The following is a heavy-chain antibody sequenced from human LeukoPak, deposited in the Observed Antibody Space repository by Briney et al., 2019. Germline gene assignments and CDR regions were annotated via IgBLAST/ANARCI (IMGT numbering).Heavy chain of an antibody. D-gene: IGHD2-15*01. J-gene: IGHJ4*02. CDR3: ARGRSPYCSGGSCYAFNGRYFDY. Sequence: ASVKVSCKASGGTFSSYAISWVRQAPGQGLEWMGGTIPIFGTANYAQKFQGRVTITADESTSTAYMELSSLRSKDTAVYYCARGRSPYCSGGSCYAFNGRYFDYWGQGTLVTVSS. CDR1: GGTFSSYA. V-gene: IGHV1-69*13. CDR2: TIPIFGTA.